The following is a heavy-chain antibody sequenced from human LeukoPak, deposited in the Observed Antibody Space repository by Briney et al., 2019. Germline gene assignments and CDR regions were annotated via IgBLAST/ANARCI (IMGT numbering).Heavy chain of an antibody. CDR1: GGSISSYY. V-gene: IGHV4-59*04. CDR2: IYYSGST. CDR3: ARRSTIFGVVIQGFGSGYYFDY. J-gene: IGHJ4*02. D-gene: IGHD3-3*01. Sequence: SETLSLTCTVSGGSISSYYWSWIRQPPGKGLEWIGYIYYSGSTYYNPSLKSRVTISVDTSKNQFSLKLSSVTAADTAVYYCARRSTIFGVVIQGFGSGYYFDYWGQGTLVTVSS.